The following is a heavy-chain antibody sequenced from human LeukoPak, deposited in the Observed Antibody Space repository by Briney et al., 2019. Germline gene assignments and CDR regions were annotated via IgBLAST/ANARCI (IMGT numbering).Heavy chain of an antibody. Sequence: GASVKVSCKASGGTFSSYAISWVRQAPGQGLEWMGWMNPNSGNTGYAQKFQGRVTMTRNTSISTAYMELSSLRSEDTAVYYCARGLGLNLYYDILTGYYEGIGRQNWFDPWGQGTLVTVSS. J-gene: IGHJ5*02. D-gene: IGHD3-9*01. CDR3: ARGLGLNLYYDILTGYYEGIGRQNWFDP. CDR1: GGTFSSYA. CDR2: MNPNSGNT. V-gene: IGHV1-8*02.